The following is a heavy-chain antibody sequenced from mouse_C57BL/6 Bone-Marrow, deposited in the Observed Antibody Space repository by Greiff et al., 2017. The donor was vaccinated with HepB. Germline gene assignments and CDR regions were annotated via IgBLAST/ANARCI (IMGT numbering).Heavy chain of an antibody. CDR1: GYTFTSYW. CDR3: ARPLYYYGSSHWYFDV. V-gene: IGHV1-64*01. Sequence: QVQLQQPGAELVKPGASVKLSCKASGYTFTSYWMHWVKQRPGQGLEWIGMIHPNSGSTNYNEKFKSKATLTVDKSSSTAYMQLSSLTSEDSAVYYCARPLYYYGSSHWYFDVWGTGTTVTVSS. J-gene: IGHJ1*03. D-gene: IGHD1-1*01. CDR2: IHPNSGST.